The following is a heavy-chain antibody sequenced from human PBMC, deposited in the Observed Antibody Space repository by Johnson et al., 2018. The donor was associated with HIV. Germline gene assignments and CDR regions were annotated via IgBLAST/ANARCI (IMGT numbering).Heavy chain of an antibody. Sequence: QVQLVESGGGVVQPGKSLRLSCTASGFTFSSYGMHWVRQAPGKGLEWVAVIWYDGSNKYYAASVKGRFTISRDNSKNTLYLKKNSLSAEDTAVYYCARDHRAYCGGDCYSDAFDIWGQGTMVTVSS. D-gene: IGHD2-21*02. CDR3: ARDHRAYCGGDCYSDAFDI. CDR1: GFTFSSYG. CDR2: IWYDGSNK. J-gene: IGHJ3*02. V-gene: IGHV3-33*01.